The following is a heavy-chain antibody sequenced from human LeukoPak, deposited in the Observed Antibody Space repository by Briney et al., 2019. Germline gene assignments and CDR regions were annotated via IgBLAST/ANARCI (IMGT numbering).Heavy chain of an antibody. J-gene: IGHJ2*01. D-gene: IGHD3-22*01. CDR2: IYHSGST. V-gene: IGHV4-38-2*02. CDR1: GYSISSGYY. CDR3: ARSFRYYYDSSGYYDGYFDL. Sequence: PSETLSLTCTVSGYSISSGYYWGWIRQPPGKGLEWIGSIYHSGSTYYNPSLKSRVTISVDTSKNQFSLKLSSVTAADTAVYYCARSFRYYYDSSGYYDGYFDLWGRGTLVTVSS.